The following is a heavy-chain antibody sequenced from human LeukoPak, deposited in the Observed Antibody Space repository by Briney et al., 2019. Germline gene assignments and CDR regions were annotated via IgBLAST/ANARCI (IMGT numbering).Heavy chain of an antibody. J-gene: IGHJ5*02. D-gene: IGHD6-13*01. CDR2: ISSSSSTI. V-gene: IGHV3-48*01. CDR1: GFTFSSYS. CDR3: ARDGVQAAGFIWFDP. Sequence: PGGSLRLSCAASGFTFSSYSMNWVRQAPGKGLEWVSYISSSSSTIYYADSVKGRFTISRDNAKNSLYLQMNSLRAEDTAVYYCARDGVQAAGFIWFDPWGQGTLVTVSS.